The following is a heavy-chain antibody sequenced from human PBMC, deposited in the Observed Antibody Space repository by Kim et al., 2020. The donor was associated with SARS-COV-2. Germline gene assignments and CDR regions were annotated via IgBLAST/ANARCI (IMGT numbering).Heavy chain of an antibody. Sequence: ASVKVSCKASGYTFTSYAMHWVRQAPGQRLEWMGWINAGNGNTKYSQKFQGRVTITRDTSASTAYMELSSLRSEDTAVYYCARERTYYDILTGIEGAYFDYWGQGPLVTVSS. D-gene: IGHD3-9*01. J-gene: IGHJ4*02. CDR3: ARERTYYDILTGIEGAYFDY. CDR1: GYTFTSYA. V-gene: IGHV1-3*01. CDR2: INAGNGNT.